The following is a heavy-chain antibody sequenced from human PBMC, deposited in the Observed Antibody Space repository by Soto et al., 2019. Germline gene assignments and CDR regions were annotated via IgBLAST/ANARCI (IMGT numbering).Heavy chain of an antibody. D-gene: IGHD3-3*01. CDR1: GLRFSNYA. J-gene: IGHJ4*02. CDR3: ASAYDFWSGLLL. Sequence: GGSLRLSCAASGLRFSNYAMSWVRQAPGKGLEWVSSITSNSDRIHFADSVKGRFTISRDNAKNSLYLQMNSLRAEDTAVYYCASAYDFWSGLLLWGQGTLVTVSS. V-gene: IGHV3-23*01. CDR2: ITSNSDRI.